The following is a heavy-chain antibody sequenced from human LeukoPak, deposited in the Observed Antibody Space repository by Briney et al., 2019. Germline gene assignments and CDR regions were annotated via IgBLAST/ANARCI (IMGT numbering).Heavy chain of an antibody. CDR1: GFTFSTYA. D-gene: IGHD1-26*01. CDR3: AKEIVGAPTPGAY. CDR2: VHKSGST. Sequence: PGGSLRLSCAASGFTFSTYAMTWVRQAPGKGLGWIGEVHKSGSTNYYPSLQSRVTISIDKSKNQIALELTSVTAADTAVYYCAKEIVGAPTPGAYWGQGILVTVSS. V-gene: IGHV4-4*02. J-gene: IGHJ4*02.